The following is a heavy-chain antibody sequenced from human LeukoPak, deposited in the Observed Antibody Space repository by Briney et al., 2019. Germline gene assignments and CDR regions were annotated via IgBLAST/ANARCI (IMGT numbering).Heavy chain of an antibody. CDR2: IYYSGST. CDR1: GGSISSSSYY. J-gene: IGHJ4*02. V-gene: IGHV4-39*01. D-gene: IGHD1-1*01. CDR3: ARIYKAMGIDY. Sequence: PSETLSLTCTVSGGSISSSSYYWGWIRQPPGKGLEWIGSIYYSGSTYYNPSLKSRVTISVDTSKNQFSLKLSSVTAADTAVYYCARIYKAMGIDYWGQGTLVTVSS.